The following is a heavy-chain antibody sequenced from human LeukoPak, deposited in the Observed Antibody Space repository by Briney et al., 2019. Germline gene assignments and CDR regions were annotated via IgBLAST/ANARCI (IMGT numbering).Heavy chain of an antibody. CDR2: IYTSGGT. V-gene: IGHV4-4*07. J-gene: IGHJ5*02. CDR3: ARDGWYNWNPGWFDP. CDR1: GGSISSYY. Sequence: SETLSLTCTVSGGSISSYYWSWIRQPAGKGLEWIGRIYTSGGTNYNPSLKSRVTMSVDTSKNQFSLKLSSVTAADTAVYYCARDGWYNWNPGWFDPWGQGTLVTVSS. D-gene: IGHD1-20*01.